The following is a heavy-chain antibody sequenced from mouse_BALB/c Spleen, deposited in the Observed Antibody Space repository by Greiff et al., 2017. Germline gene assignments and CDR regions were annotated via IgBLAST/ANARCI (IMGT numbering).Heavy chain of an antibody. J-gene: IGHJ4*01. CDR3: ARQGYYGSSYFYAMDD. CDR2: ISSGGGST. CDR1: GFAFSSYD. Sequence: VQLKESGGGLVKPGGSLKLSCAASGFAFSSYDMSWVRQTPEKRLEWVAYISSGGGSTYYPDTVKGRFTISRDNPKNTLFLQMTSLRSEDTAMYYCARQGYYGSSYFYAMDDWGQGTSVTVSS. V-gene: IGHV5-12-1*01. D-gene: IGHD1-1*01.